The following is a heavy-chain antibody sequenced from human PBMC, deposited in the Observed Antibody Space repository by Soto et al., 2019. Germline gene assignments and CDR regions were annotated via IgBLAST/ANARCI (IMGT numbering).Heavy chain of an antibody. J-gene: IGHJ4*02. CDR1: GFTFSRDG. V-gene: IGHV3-23*01. Sequence: LRLSCAASGFTFSRDGMSWVRQAPGKGLEWVSLITDNGRNTYYADSVKGRFTISRDNTKNTLFLQMNSLRAEDTAVYYCAKERATTTAFDYWGQGALVTVS. CDR2: ITDNGRNT. CDR3: AKERATTTAFDY. D-gene: IGHD4-17*01.